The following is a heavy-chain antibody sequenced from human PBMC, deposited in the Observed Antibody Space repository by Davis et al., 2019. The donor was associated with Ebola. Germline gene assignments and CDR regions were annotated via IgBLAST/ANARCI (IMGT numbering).Heavy chain of an antibody. Sequence: GGSLRLSCAASGFTFNSYGMHWVRQAPGKGLEWVAVISYDGSNKYYADSVKGRFTISRDNSKNALYLQMNSLRAEDTAVYYCAKLELRGYWGQGTLVTVSS. D-gene: IGHD1-7*01. CDR1: GFTFNSYG. J-gene: IGHJ4*02. V-gene: IGHV3-30*18. CDR2: ISYDGSNK. CDR3: AKLELRGY.